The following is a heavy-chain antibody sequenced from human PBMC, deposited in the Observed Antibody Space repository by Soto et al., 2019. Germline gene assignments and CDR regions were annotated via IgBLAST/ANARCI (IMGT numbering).Heavy chain of an antibody. J-gene: IGHJ3*02. Sequence: ASVKVSCKASGYTVTSYGIGWVRQAPGQGLEWMGWISAYNGNTNYAQKLQGRVTMTTDTSTSTAYMELRSLRSDDTAVYYCARAVEYYYDSSGYYWCAFDIWGQGTMVTVSS. CDR3: ARAVEYYYDSSGYYWCAFDI. CDR1: GYTVTSYG. CDR2: ISAYNGNT. V-gene: IGHV1-18*01. D-gene: IGHD3-22*01.